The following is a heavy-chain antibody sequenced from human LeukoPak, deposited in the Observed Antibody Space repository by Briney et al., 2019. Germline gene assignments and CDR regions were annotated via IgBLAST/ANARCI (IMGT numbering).Heavy chain of an antibody. CDR1: GYTLTELS. Sequence: ASVKVSCKVPGYTLTELSMHWVRQAPGKGLEWMGGFDPEDGETIYAQKFQGRVTMTEDTSTDTAYMELSSLRSEDTAVYYCATDLSGNIPIRAFDIWGQGTMVTVSS. CDR3: ATDLSGNIPIRAFDI. J-gene: IGHJ3*02. V-gene: IGHV1-24*01. CDR2: FDPEDGET. D-gene: IGHD1-26*01.